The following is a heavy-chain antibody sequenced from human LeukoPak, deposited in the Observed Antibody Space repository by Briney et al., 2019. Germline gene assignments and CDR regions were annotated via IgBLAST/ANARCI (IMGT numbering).Heavy chain of an antibody. D-gene: IGHD6-13*01. J-gene: IGHJ6*03. V-gene: IGHV4-39*01. CDR1: GGSISSSSYY. CDR2: IYYSGST. CDR3: ARLLPTYSSSWYGGGGYYYYYYMDV. Sequence: PSETLSLTCTVSGGSISSSSYYWGWIRQPPGKGLEWIGSIYYSGSTYYNPSLKSRVTISVDTSKNQFSLKLSSVTAADTAVYYCARLLPTYSSSWYGGGGYYYYYYMDVWGKGTTVTVSS.